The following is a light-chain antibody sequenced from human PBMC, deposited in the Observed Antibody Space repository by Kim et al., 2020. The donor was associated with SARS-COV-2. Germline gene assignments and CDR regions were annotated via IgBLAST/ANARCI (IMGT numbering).Light chain of an antibody. CDR3: ATWDTSLRVVV. Sequence: KVTIACSGSSSNIVDNYVSWSQHLPGTAPKLLIYDNDKRPSGIPDRFSGSKSGTSATLGITGLQTGDEADYYCATWDTSLRVVVFGGGTQLTVL. J-gene: IGLJ2*01. V-gene: IGLV1-51*01. CDR2: DND. CDR1: SSNIVDNY.